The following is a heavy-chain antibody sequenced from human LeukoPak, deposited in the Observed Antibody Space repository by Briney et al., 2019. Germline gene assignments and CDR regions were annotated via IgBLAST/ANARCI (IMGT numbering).Heavy chain of an antibody. Sequence: SQTLSLTCTVSGGSISSGSYYWSWIRQPAGKGLEWIGRIYTSGSTNYNPSLKSRVTISVDTSKNQFSLKLSSVTAADTAAYYCAREVWTIFGVVFTDPYYYYYMDVWGKGTTVTVSS. V-gene: IGHV4-61*02. D-gene: IGHD3-3*01. CDR2: IYTSGST. J-gene: IGHJ6*03. CDR1: GGSISSGSYY. CDR3: AREVWTIFGVVFTDPYYYYYMDV.